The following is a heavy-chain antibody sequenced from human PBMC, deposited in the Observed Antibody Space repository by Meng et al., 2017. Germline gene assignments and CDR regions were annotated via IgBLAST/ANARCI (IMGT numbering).Heavy chain of an antibody. D-gene: IGHD3-22*01. CDR1: GFTFSSYA. CDR3: ATMIVVNY. CDR2: ISYDGSNK. V-gene: IGHV3-30*01. J-gene: IGHJ4*02. Sequence: VQLVEFGVGVVQPGRSLRLSCVASGFTFSSYAMHWVRQAPGKGLEWVAVISYDGSNKYYADSVKGRFTISRDNSKNTLYLQMNSLRAEDTAVYYCATMIVVNYWGQGTLVTVFS.